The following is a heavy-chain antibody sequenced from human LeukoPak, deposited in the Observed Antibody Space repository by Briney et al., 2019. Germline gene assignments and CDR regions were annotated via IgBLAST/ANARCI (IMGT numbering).Heavy chain of an antibody. Sequence: GGSLRLSCAASGFTFSNAWMSWVRQAPGKGLEWVGRINTKTDGGTTDYAAPVNGRCTISRDGSKNMMYLQVNSLNTEDSAVYYCSTDRMEAGGWGQGTLVTVSS. V-gene: IGHV3-15*01. D-gene: IGHD2-15*01. CDR1: GFTFSNAW. CDR3: STDRMEAGG. J-gene: IGHJ4*02. CDR2: INTKTDGGTT.